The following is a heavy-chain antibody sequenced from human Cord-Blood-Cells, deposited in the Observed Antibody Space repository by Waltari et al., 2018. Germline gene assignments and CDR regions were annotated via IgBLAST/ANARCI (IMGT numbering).Heavy chain of an antibody. D-gene: IGHD6-19*01. CDR3: ARGYSSGWYYFDY. CDR1: GFTFSSYS. Sequence: EVQLVESGGGLVKPGGSLRLSCAASGFTFSSYSMNWVRQAPGKGLEWVSSISSSSSYISYAGSVKGRFTISRDNAKNSLYMQMNSLRAEDTAVYYCARGYSSGWYYFDYWGQGTLVTVSS. CDR2: ISSSSSYI. J-gene: IGHJ4*02. V-gene: IGHV3-21*01.